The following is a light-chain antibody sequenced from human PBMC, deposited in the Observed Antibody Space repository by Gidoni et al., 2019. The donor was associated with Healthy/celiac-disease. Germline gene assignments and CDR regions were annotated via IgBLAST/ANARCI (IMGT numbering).Light chain of an antibody. V-gene: IGKV1-39*01. J-gene: IGKJ5*01. CDR3: QQSYSTPRVT. CDR2: AES. Sequence: DIQMTQSPSSLSASVGDRVTITCRASQSISSYLNWYQQKPGKAHKLLIYAESSLQSGVQSRFSGSGSGTDFTLTISSLQPEDFATYYCQQSYSTPRVTFGQGTRLEIK. CDR1: QSISSY.